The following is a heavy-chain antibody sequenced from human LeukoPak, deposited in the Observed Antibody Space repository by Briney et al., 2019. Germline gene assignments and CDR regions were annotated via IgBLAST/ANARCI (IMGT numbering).Heavy chain of an antibody. CDR3: VKLALPYSSSGDYFDS. J-gene: IGHJ4*02. D-gene: IGHD1-26*01. CDR1: GFTFSNFA. CDR2: IWYDGRTT. Sequence: GGPLRFSCAGSGFTFSNFAMTWSRKLQAKGLRGVAVIWYDGRTTDYEDSVKGRFTISRDTSNDTLYLQMNSLRAGDTAIYFCVKLALPYSSSGDYFDSWGRGTLVTVSS. V-gene: IGHV3-33*03.